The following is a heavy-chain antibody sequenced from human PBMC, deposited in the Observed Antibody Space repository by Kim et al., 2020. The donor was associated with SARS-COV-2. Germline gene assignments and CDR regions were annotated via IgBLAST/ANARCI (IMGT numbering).Heavy chain of an antibody. V-gene: IGHV4-39*01. CDR2: IYYSATT. J-gene: IGHJ4*02. CDR3: AKGLN. Sequence: IYYSATTHYTPSLKSRVTISIDTSKNQFSLQLSSVTAADTAVYYCAKGLNWGQGTLVTVSS.